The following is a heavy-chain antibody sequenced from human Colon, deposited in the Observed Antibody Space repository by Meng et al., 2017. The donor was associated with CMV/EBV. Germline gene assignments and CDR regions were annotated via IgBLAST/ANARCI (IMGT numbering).Heavy chain of an antibody. CDR1: GFTFSSYA. J-gene: IGHJ4*02. CDR3: AKEGVGAVDY. CDR2: IYSGGSST. D-gene: IGHD1-26*01. V-gene: IGHV3-23*03. Sequence: GGSLRLSCAASGFTFSSYAMSWVRQAPGKGLEWVSVIYSGGSSTYYADSVKGRFTISRDNSKNTLYLQMNSLRAEDTAVYYCAKEGVGAVDYWGQGTLVTVSS.